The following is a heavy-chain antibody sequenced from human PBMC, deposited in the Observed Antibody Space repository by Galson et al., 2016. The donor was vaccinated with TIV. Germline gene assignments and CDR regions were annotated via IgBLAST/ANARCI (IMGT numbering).Heavy chain of an antibody. CDR3: ARWADTGSYYQYFHH. D-gene: IGHD1-26*01. J-gene: IGHJ1*01. CDR1: GGSINSGSFH. CDR2: IYNSGST. Sequence: TLSLTCTVSGGSINSGSFHWSWIRQHPGKGLEWIGYIYNSGSTYYNPSLKSRVTISVDTSKNKFSLKLSSVTAADTAVYYCARWADTGSYYQYFHHWGQGTLVSVSS. V-gene: IGHV4-31*03.